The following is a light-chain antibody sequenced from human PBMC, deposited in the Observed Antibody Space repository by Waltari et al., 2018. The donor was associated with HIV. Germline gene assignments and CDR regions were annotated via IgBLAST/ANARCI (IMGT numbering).Light chain of an antibody. CDR2: GAS. CDR1: QSVSSN. V-gene: IGKV3-15*01. CDR3: QQYAKSPWT. Sequence: ELVMTQSPATLSVSPGERATLSCRASQSVSSNLAWYQQKPGQAPRLLIYGASTRATGIPARFSGSGSGTDFTLTIGTLEPEDFAVYYCQQYAKSPWTFGQGTKVEIK. J-gene: IGKJ1*01.